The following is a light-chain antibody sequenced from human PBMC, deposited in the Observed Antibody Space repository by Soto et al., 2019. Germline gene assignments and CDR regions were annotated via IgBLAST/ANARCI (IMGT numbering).Light chain of an antibody. J-gene: IGLJ1*01. V-gene: IGLV3-1*01. CDR1: KVGNKY. CDR2: QDT. Sequence: SYELTQPSSVSVSPGQTASITCSGDKVGNKYACWYQQKPGQSPVLVMYQDTKRPSGIPERFSGSNSGNTATLTISGTQAMDEADYYCQVWDSNTYVFXTGTKLTVL. CDR3: QVWDSNTYV.